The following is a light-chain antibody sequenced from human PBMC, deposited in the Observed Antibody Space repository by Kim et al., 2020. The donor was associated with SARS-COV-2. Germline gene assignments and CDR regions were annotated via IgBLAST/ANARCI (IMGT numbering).Light chain of an antibody. V-gene: IGLV3-19*01. Sequence: SSELTQDPAVSVALGQTVRITCQGDSLRSYYATWYQQKPGQAPILVIYGKNNRPSGIPDRFSGSSSGNTASLTITGIQAGDEAGYYCNSRDSNDNVVFGGGTQLTVL. CDR3: NSRDSNDNVV. J-gene: IGLJ2*01. CDR2: GKN. CDR1: SLRSYY.